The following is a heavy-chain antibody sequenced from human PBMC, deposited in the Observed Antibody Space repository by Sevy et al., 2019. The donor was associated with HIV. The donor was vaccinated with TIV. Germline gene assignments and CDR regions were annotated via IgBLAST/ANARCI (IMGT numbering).Heavy chain of an antibody. CDR1: GFTFSSYE. CDR2: ISSSGSTI. Sequence: GGSLRLSCAASGFTFSSYEMNWVRQAPGKGLEWVSYISSSGSTIYYADSVKGRFTISRDNAKNSLYLQMNSLRAADTAVYYCAKGPDYYASSGTPLDYWGQGTLVTVSS. V-gene: IGHV3-48*03. D-gene: IGHD3-22*01. J-gene: IGHJ4*02. CDR3: AKGPDYYASSGTPLDY.